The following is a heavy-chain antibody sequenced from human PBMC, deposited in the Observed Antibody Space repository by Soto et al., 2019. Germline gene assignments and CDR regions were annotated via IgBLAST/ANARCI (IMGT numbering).Heavy chain of an antibody. J-gene: IGHJ4*02. Sequence: QVQLVQSGAEVKKPGSSVKVSCKASGGTFSTYTLYWVRQAPGQGLEWMGGISPGIDRRDYAQKFQGSVTITADESTSTVYMQLSPRISEDTALYYCAGAMCFGGSGYWDGWGQGNLVTVSS. D-gene: IGHD5-18*01. CDR3: AGAMCFGGSGYWDG. CDR1: GGTFSTYT. CDR2: ISPGIDRR. V-gene: IGHV1-69*12.